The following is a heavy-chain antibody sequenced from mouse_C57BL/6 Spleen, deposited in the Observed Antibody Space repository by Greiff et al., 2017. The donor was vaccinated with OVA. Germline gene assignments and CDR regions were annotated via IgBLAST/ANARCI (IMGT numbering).Heavy chain of an antibody. D-gene: IGHD1-1*01. V-gene: IGHV1-26*01. CDR3: ASPYYGSSYVFAY. CDR1: GYTFTDYY. J-gene: IGHJ3*01. CDR2: INPNNGGT. Sequence: VQLQQSGPELVKPGASVKISCKASGYTFTDYYMNWVKQSHGKSLEWIGDINPNNGGTSSTQKFKGKATLTVDKSSSTAYMELRSLTSEDYAVYYCASPYYGSSYVFAYWGQGTLVTVSA.